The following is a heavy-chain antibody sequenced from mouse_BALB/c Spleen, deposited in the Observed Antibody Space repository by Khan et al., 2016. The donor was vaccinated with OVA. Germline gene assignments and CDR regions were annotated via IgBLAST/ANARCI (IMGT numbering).Heavy chain of an antibody. CDR2: INPHIGET. V-gene: IGHV1-20*02. Sequence: VQLQQSGPELVKPGASVKISCKASGYSFTGYFMNWVMQSHGKSLEWIGHINPHIGETFHNQKFTGKATLTVDESSSTAHMELRSLASEDSAVYYCARKNGSDFDYWGQGTTLTVSS. CDR1: GYSFTGYF. J-gene: IGHJ2*01. CDR3: ARKNGSDFDY. D-gene: IGHD1-1*01.